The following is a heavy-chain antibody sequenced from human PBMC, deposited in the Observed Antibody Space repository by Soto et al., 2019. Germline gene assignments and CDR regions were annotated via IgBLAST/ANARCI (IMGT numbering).Heavy chain of an antibody. CDR1: GFTFMSYG. CDR2: ISHDGSRK. J-gene: IGHJ4*01. V-gene: IGHV3-33*05. D-gene: IGHD4-17*01. CDR3: ARGGGDYGDFFDY. Sequence: QVQLVGSGGGVVQPGTSLRLSCAASGFTFMSYGMHWARQAPGKGLEWVAIISHDGSRKYYAESVKGRFTISRDNSKKTLYVQMNSLRAEDTAVYYCARGGGDYGDFFDYWGHGTLVTVSS.